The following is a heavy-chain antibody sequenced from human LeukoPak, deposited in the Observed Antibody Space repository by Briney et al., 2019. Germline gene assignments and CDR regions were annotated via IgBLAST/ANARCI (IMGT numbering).Heavy chain of an antibody. CDR3: ARDSGSYYFDY. D-gene: IGHD1-26*01. Sequence: GGSLRLSCAASGFTFSSYAIHWVRQAPGKGLKWLAVIAYDGRNKYYADSVKGRFTISRDNSKNTLYLQMNSLRAEDTAVYYCARDSGSYYFDYWGQGTLVTVSS. V-gene: IGHV3-30*04. CDR1: GFTFSSYA. J-gene: IGHJ4*02. CDR2: IAYDGRNK.